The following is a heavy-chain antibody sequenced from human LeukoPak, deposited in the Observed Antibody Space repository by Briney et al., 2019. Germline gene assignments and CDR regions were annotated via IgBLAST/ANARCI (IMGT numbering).Heavy chain of an antibody. CDR1: GFTFSDYY. D-gene: IGHD1-26*01. Sequence: GGSLRLSCAASGFTFSDYYMTWIRQAPGKGLEWVSYISGVASDIHYADSVEGRFTISRDNAKNSVYLQMNSLRAEDTAVYYCARGGAHGMDVWGQGTTVTVSS. V-gene: IGHV3-11*01. J-gene: IGHJ6*02. CDR3: ARGGAHGMDV. CDR2: ISGVASDI.